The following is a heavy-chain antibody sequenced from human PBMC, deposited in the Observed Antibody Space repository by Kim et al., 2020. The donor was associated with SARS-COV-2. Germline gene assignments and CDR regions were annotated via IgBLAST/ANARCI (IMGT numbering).Heavy chain of an antibody. CDR1: GGSISSSSYY. Sequence: SETLSLTCTVSGGSISSSSYYWGWIRQPPGKGLEWIGSIYYSGSTYYNPSLKSRVTISVDTSKNQFSLKLSSVTAADTAVYYCARKGYCSSTSCPRDYGMDVWGQGTTVTVSS. J-gene: IGHJ6*02. D-gene: IGHD2-2*01. CDR3: ARKGYCSSTSCPRDYGMDV. V-gene: IGHV4-39*07. CDR2: IYYSGST.